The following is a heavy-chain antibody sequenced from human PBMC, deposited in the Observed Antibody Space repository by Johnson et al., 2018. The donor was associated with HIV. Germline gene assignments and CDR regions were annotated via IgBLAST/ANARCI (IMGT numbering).Heavy chain of an antibody. CDR1: GFTFSSYA. Sequence: QMQLVESGGGVVQPGRSLRLSCAASGFTFSSYAMHWVRQAPGTGLEWVAVISYDGSNKYYADSVKGRFTISRDNSKNTLYLQMNSLRAEDTAVYYCASCESDSSGRGAFDIWGQGTMVTVSS. CDR3: ASCESDSSGRGAFDI. D-gene: IGHD3-22*01. V-gene: IGHV3-30-3*01. J-gene: IGHJ3*02. CDR2: ISYDGSNK.